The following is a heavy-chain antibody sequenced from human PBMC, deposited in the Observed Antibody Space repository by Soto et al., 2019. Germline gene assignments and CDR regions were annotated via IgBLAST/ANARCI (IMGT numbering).Heavy chain of an antibody. Sequence: SETLSLTCTVSGGSISSGGYYWSWIRQHPGKGLEWIGYIYYSGSTYYNPSLKSRVTISVDTSKNQFSLKLSSVTAADTAVYYCARAYCSGGNRRQTPRYSNYYYYYYMDVWGKGTTVTVSS. D-gene: IGHD2-15*01. CDR1: GGSISSGGYY. J-gene: IGHJ6*03. CDR3: ARAYCSGGNRRQTPRYSNYYYYYYMDV. CDR2: IYYSGST. V-gene: IGHV4-31*03.